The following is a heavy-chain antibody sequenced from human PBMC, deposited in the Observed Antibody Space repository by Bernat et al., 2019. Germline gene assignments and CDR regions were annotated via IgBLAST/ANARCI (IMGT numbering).Heavy chain of an antibody. CDR2: ISYDGSNK. D-gene: IGHD2-2*01. CDR3: ATAGSPQLPPPFDYYYGMDV. V-gene: IGHV3-30*03. Sequence: QVQLVESGGGVVQPGRSLRLSCAASGFTFSSYGMHWVRQAPGKGLEWGAVISYDGSNKYYADSVKGRFTISSDKSKNTLYLQMNSLRAEDTAVYYCATAGSPQLPPPFDYYYGMDVWGQGTTVTVSS. J-gene: IGHJ6*02. CDR1: GFTFSSYG.